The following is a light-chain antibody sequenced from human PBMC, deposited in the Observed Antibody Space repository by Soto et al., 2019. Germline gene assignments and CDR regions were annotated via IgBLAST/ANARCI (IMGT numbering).Light chain of an antibody. CDR1: QTISSW. CDR2: KAS. Sequence: DIQITQSPSTLSGSVGDRVTITCRASQTISSWLAWYQQKQGKAPKLLIYKASTLKSGVLSRFSGSGSGTEFTLTISSLQPDDFATFYCQHYNSYSEAFGQGTKMDIK. V-gene: IGKV1-5*03. J-gene: IGKJ1*01. CDR3: QHYNSYSEA.